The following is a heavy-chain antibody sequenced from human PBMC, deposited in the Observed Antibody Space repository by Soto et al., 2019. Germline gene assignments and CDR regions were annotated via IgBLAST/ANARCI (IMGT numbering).Heavy chain of an antibody. D-gene: IGHD3-9*01. CDR3: AREREWGYYDILTGLDY. Sequence: ASVKVSCKASGYTFTSYYMHWVRQAPGQGLEWMGIINPSGGRTSYAQKFQGRVTMTEDTSTDTAYMELSSLRSEDTAVYYCAREREWGYYDILTGLDYWGQGTLVTVSS. J-gene: IGHJ4*02. CDR2: INPSGGRT. V-gene: IGHV1-46*01. CDR1: GYTFTSYY.